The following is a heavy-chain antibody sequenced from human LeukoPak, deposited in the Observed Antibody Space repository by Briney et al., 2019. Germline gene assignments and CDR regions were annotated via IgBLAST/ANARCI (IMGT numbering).Heavy chain of an antibody. CDR2: ISAYNGNT. Sequence: ASVKVPCKASGYTFTSYYMHWVRQAPGQGLEWMGWISAYNGNTNYAQKLQGRVTMTTDTSTSTAYMELRSLRSDDTAVYYCARGGKGPVSYYYYMDVWGKGTTVTVSS. D-gene: IGHD1-14*01. J-gene: IGHJ6*03. V-gene: IGHV1-18*04. CDR3: ARGGKGPVSYYYYMDV. CDR1: GYTFTSYY.